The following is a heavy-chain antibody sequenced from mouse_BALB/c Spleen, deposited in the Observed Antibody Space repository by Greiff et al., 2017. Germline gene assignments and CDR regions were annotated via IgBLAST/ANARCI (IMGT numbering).Heavy chain of an antibody. Sequence: EVQVVESGGGLVKPGGSLKLSCAASGFTFSSYAMPWVRQTPGKRLEWVASISRGGSTYYPDSVKGRFTISRDNARNILYLQMSSLRSEDTAMYYCASGFLDYYGSSYWFAYWGQGTLVTVSA. V-gene: IGHV5-6-5*01. CDR2: ISRGGST. D-gene: IGHD1-1*01. CDR1: GFTFSSYA. CDR3: ASGFLDYYGSSYWFAY. J-gene: IGHJ3*01.